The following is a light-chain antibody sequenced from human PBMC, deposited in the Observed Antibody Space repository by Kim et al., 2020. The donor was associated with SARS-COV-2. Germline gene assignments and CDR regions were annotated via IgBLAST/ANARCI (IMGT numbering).Light chain of an antibody. Sequence: ALGQTVRLTCQGDSLRDYYATWYQQRPGQAPVLVLYGKYNRPSGIPDRFSGSASGNTASLTITGAQEEDEADYYCNSRDSSGDHVVFGGGTKVTVL. V-gene: IGLV3-19*01. CDR3: NSRDSSGDHVV. CDR2: GKY. J-gene: IGLJ3*02. CDR1: SLRDYY.